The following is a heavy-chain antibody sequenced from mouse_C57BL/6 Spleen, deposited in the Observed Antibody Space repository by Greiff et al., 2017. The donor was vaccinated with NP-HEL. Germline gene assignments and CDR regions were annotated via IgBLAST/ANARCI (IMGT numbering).Heavy chain of an antibody. V-gene: IGHV1-64*01. J-gene: IGHJ4*01. CDR2: IHPNSGST. CDR1: GYTFTSYW. CDR3: ARSGNYGLAMDY. Sequence: VQLQQPGAELVKPGASVKLSCKASGYTFTSYWMHWVKQRPGQGLEWIGMIHPNSGSTNYNEKFKSKATLTVDKSSSTAYMQLSSLTSEDSAVYYCARSGNYGLAMDYWGQGTSVTVSS. D-gene: IGHD2-1*01.